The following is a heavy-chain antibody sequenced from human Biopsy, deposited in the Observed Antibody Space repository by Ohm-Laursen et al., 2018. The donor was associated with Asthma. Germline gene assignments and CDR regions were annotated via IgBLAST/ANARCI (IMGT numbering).Heavy chain of an antibody. Sequence: SLRLSCSASGFTFSSYGMDWVRQAPGKGLEWVALMSYGGSIKDYADSVKGRFTISRDNSMNTLYLRMNSLRVEDTAVYYCARGLDYSGRSGFDYWGQGTLVTVSS. CDR3: ARGLDYSGRSGFDY. J-gene: IGHJ4*02. V-gene: IGHV3-33*05. CDR1: GFTFSSYG. CDR2: MSYGGSIK. D-gene: IGHD3-10*01.